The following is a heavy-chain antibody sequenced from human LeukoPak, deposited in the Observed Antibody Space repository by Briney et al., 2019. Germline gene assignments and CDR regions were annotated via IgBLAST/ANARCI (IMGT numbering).Heavy chain of an antibody. J-gene: IGHJ6*02. Sequence: PGGSLRLSCEASGFTFNTYTMHWVRQAPGKGLEWVSSISHRSRYIFYADSLRGRFTISRDNAKNSTYLVINSLRPEDTAIYYCARWLVQARQYNYGIDVWGQGTTVTVSS. CDR1: GFTFNTYT. CDR3: ARWLVQARQYNYGIDV. CDR2: ISHRSRYI. V-gene: IGHV3-21*06. D-gene: IGHD6-19*01.